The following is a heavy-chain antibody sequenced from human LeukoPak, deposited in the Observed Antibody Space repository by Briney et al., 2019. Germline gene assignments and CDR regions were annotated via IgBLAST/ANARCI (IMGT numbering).Heavy chain of an antibody. D-gene: IGHD1-20*01. V-gene: IGHV3-53*01. J-gene: IGHJ3*01. Sequence: GGSLRLSCEASGLTVSSTFMSWVRQAPGEGLEWVSALYSDGRTYYADSVRGRFTISRDNSKNTLYLQMNSMRAEDTAVYYWARGDNWNGVGACDVWGQGTLVTVS. CDR2: LYSDGRT. CDR1: GLTVSSTF. CDR3: ARGDNWNGVGACDV.